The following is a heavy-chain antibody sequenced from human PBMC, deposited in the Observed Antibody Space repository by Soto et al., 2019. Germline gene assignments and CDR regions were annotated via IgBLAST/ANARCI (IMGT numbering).Heavy chain of an antibody. J-gene: IGHJ6*02. CDR1: GYTFTGYY. V-gene: IGHV1-2*02. D-gene: IGHD2-15*01. Sequence: ASVKVSCKASGYTFTGYYMHWVRQAPGQGLEWMGWINPNSGGTNYAQKFQGRVTMTRDTSISTAYMELSRLRSDDTAVYYCARSMDSHDYYHGMDVWGQGTTVTVSS. CDR2: INPNSGGT. CDR3: ARSMDSHDYYHGMDV.